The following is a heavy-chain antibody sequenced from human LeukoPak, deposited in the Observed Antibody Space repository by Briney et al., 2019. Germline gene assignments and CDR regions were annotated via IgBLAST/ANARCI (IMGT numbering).Heavy chain of an antibody. CDR3: ARETTVTTYNAFDI. D-gene: IGHD4-17*01. J-gene: IGHJ3*02. CDR2: IYTSGST. V-gene: IGHV4-61*02. Sequence: SQTLSLTCTVSGGSISSGSYYWSWIRQPAGKGLEWIGRIYTSGSTNYNPSLKSRVTISVDTSKNQFSLKLSSVTAADTAVYYCARETTVTTYNAFDIWGQGTMVTVSS. CDR1: GGSISSGSYY.